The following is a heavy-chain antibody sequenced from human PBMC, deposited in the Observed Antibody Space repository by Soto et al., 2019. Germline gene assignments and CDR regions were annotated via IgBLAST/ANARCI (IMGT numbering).Heavy chain of an antibody. Sequence: GGSLRLSCAASGFTFSSYSMNWVRQAPGKGLEWVSSISSSSSYIYYADSVKGRFTISRDNAKNSLYLQMNSLRAEDTAVYYSAKGAPYYYGSGSYYNGPILGYWGQGTLVTVSS. CDR2: ISSSSSYI. CDR1: GFTFSSYS. J-gene: IGHJ4*02. D-gene: IGHD3-10*01. CDR3: AKGAPYYYGSGSYYNGPILGY. V-gene: IGHV3-21*01.